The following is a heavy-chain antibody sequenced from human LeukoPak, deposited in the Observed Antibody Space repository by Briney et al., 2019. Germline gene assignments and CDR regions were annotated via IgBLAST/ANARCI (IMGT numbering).Heavy chain of an antibody. J-gene: IGHJ4*02. CDR3: ARGRAVTGSTVIDY. CDR2: ISSDGGNR. Sequence: GRSLRLSCAASGFTFSSYAMHWVRPAPGKALEWVATISSDGGNRYYSDSVKGRFTISRDNSKNTLYLQMNSLRPEDTAVFHCARGRAVTGSTVIDYWGQGTLVTVSS. CDR1: GFTFSSYA. V-gene: IGHV3-30-3*01. D-gene: IGHD6-19*01.